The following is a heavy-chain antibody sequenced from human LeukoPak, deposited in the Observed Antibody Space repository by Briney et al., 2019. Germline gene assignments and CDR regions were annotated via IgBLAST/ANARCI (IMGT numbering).Heavy chain of an antibody. Sequence: SETLSLTCTVSGGSISSYYWSWIRQPPGKGLEWIGYIYYSGSTNYNPSLKSRVTISVDTSKNQFSLKLSSVTAADTAMYYCARETNPKSGYCGSTSCYAFDIWGQGTVVTVSS. V-gene: IGHV4-59*01. D-gene: IGHD2-2*01. J-gene: IGHJ3*02. CDR3: ARETNPKSGYCGSTSCYAFDI. CDR1: GGSISSYY. CDR2: IYYSGST.